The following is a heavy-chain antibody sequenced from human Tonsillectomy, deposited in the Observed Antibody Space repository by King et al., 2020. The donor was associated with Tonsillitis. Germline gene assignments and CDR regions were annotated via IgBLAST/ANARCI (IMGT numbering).Heavy chain of an antibody. CDR2: VYYSGST. CDR1: GDSISSGSYY. D-gene: IGHD3-22*01. J-gene: IGHJ6*02. Sequence: LQLQESGPGLVKPSETLSLTCTVSGDSISSGSYYWGWIRQFPGKGLEWIGSVYYSGSTYHNPSLTSRVTISVDTSKNQFSLKLSFATAADTAVYYCAIRLTYDSSGYYGYYGMDVWGQGPTVTVSS. CDR3: AIRLTYDSSGYYGYYGMDV. V-gene: IGHV4-39*01.